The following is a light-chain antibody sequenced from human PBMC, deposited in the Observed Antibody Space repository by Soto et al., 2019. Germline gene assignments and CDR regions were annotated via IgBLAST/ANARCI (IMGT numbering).Light chain of an antibody. CDR3: SSYTSSNTLV. V-gene: IGLV2-14*01. Sequence: QAVVTQPASVSGSPGQSITITCTGTSSDVGGYNYVSWYQQHPGKVPKLMIYEVSNRPSGVSIRFSGSKSGNTASLTISGLQAEDEADYYCSSYTSSNTLVFGGGTKLTVL. CDR2: EVS. CDR1: SSDVGGYNY. J-gene: IGLJ2*01.